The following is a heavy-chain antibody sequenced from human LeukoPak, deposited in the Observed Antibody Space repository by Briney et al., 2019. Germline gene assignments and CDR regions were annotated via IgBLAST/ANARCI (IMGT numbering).Heavy chain of an antibody. V-gene: IGHV4-59*08. Sequence: SETLSLTCTVSGGSISSYYWSWIRQPPGKGLEWIGYIYYSGSTNYNPSLKSRVTISVDTSKNQFSLKLSSVTAADTAVYYCARHRRITMVRGVVNWFDPWGQGTLATVSS. J-gene: IGHJ5*02. CDR1: GGSISSYY. D-gene: IGHD3-10*01. CDR3: ARHRRITMVRGVVNWFDP. CDR2: IYYSGST.